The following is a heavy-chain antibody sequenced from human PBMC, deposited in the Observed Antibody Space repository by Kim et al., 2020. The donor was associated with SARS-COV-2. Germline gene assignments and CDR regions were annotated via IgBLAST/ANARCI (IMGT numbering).Heavy chain of an antibody. CDR1: GGSISSYY. J-gene: IGHJ4*02. Sequence: SETLSLTCTVSGGSISSYYWSWIRQPPGKGLEWIGYIYYSGSTNYNPSLKSRVTISVDTSKNQFSLKLSSVTAADTAVYYCARGYYDFWSGYYTMGAAFDYWGQGTLVTVSS. CDR2: IYYSGST. V-gene: IGHV4-59*08. CDR3: ARGYYDFWSGYYTMGAAFDY. D-gene: IGHD3-3*01.